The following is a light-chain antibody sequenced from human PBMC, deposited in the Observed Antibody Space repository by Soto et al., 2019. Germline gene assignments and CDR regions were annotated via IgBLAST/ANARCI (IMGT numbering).Light chain of an antibody. V-gene: IGKV3-20*01. CDR3: QQYGSSPRYT. J-gene: IGKJ2*01. Sequence: EIVLTQSPGTLSLSPGERATLSCRASQSVNSNYLAWYQQKPGQAPRILIYGASSRATGIPDRFSGSGSGTDFTLNISRLEPEDLAVYYCQQYGSSPRYTFGQGTKLEIK. CDR2: GAS. CDR1: QSVNSNY.